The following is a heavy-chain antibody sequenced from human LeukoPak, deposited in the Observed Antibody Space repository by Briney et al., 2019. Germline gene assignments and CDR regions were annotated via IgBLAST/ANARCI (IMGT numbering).Heavy chain of an antibody. CDR1: GYTFTSYD. CDR3: ARGVSYDFWSGLYYYYYMDV. D-gene: IGHD3-3*01. J-gene: IGHJ6*03. CDR2: MNPNSGNT. Sequence: GASVKVSCKASGYTFTSYDINWVRQATGQGLEWMGWMNPNSGNTGYAQKFQGRVTITRNTSISTAYMELSSLRSEDTAVYYCARGVSYDFWSGLYYYYYMDVWGKGTTVTVSS. V-gene: IGHV1-8*03.